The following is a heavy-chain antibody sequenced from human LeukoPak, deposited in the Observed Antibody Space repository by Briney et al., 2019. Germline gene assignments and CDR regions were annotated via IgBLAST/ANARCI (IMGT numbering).Heavy chain of an antibody. Sequence: GGSLRLSCAASGFTFSSYALHWVRQAPGKGLEWVGVILYDGTMQYYADSVKGRFIISRDNSRNTLYLQMNTLKPEDTAVYYCARDPRGPTGYDSSARDSFDYWGQGTLVTVSS. D-gene: IGHD3-22*01. J-gene: IGHJ4*02. V-gene: IGHV3-30*04. CDR1: GFTFSSYA. CDR3: ARDPRGPTGYDSSARDSFDY. CDR2: ILYDGTMQ.